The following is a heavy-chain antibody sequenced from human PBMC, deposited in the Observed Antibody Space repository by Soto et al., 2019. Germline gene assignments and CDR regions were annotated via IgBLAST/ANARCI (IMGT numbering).Heavy chain of an antibody. V-gene: IGHV4-61*01. Sequence: SETLSLTWTVSGGSVSSGSYYWSWIRQPPGKGLEWIGYIYYSGSTNYNPSLKSRVTISVDTSKNQFSLKLSSVTAADTAVYYCARGSRYSSSWYRALYYFDYWGQGTLVTVSS. CDR3: ARGSRYSSSWYRALYYFDY. CDR2: IYYSGST. D-gene: IGHD6-13*01. J-gene: IGHJ4*02. CDR1: GGSVSSGSYY.